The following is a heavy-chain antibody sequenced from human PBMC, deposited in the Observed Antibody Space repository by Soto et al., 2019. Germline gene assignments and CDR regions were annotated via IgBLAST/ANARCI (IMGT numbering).Heavy chain of an antibody. CDR1: GGTFSSYA. CDR2: IIPIFGTA. J-gene: IGHJ3*02. Sequence: SVKVSCKASGGTFSSYAISWVRQAPGQGXEWMGGIIPIFGTANYAQKFQGRVTITADESTSTAYMELSSLRSEDTAVYYCARIITMVRGAQRAYDAFDIWGQGTMVTVSS. D-gene: IGHD3-10*01. CDR3: ARIITMVRGAQRAYDAFDI. V-gene: IGHV1-69*13.